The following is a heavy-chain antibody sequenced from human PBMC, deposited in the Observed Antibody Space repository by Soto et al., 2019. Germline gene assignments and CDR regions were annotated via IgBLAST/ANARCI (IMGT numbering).Heavy chain of an antibody. CDR3: AKRSVDFDYGDSYYFDY. CDR1: GFTFSSYA. CDR2: ISGSGGST. D-gene: IGHD4-17*01. Sequence: EVQLLESGGGLVQPGGSLRLSCAASGFTFSSYAMSWVRQAPGKGLEWVSAISGSGGSTYYADSVKGRFTISRDNSKNTLYLQMNSLRAEDTAVYYCAKRSVDFDYGDSYYFDYWGQGTLVTVSS. V-gene: IGHV3-23*01. J-gene: IGHJ4*02.